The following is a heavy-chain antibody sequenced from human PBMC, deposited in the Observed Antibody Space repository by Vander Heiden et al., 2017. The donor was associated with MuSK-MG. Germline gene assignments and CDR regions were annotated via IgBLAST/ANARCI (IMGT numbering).Heavy chain of an antibody. CDR1: RFSFSRYA. D-gene: IGHD1-20*01. J-gene: IGHJ4*02. CDR2: ISTSGTAT. CDR3: AKDDSWYGLNY. Sequence: EVFLLEAGGGLVQPWGSLRLSCAASRFSFSRYATSWVRPAPGKGLEGVSTISTSGTATHDVDSVKGRFTIARDNAKNTLSLQMNRMRVEDTAVYYCAKDDSWYGLNYWGPVTMVTVSS. V-gene: IGHV3-23*01.